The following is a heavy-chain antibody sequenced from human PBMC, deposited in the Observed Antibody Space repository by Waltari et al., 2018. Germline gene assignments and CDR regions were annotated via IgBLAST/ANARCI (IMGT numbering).Heavy chain of an antibody. J-gene: IGHJ5*02. D-gene: IGHD6-6*01. V-gene: IGHV3-7*01. Sequence: EVQLVESGGGLVQPGGSLRLACAASGFRVRSYWMSWVRQAPGKGLEWVANIKQDGSEKYYVDSVKGRFTISRDNANNSLYLQMNSLRAEDTAVYYCARWSSMAPVDPWGQGTLVTVSS. CDR1: GFRVRSYW. CDR3: ARWSSMAPVDP. CDR2: IKQDGSEK.